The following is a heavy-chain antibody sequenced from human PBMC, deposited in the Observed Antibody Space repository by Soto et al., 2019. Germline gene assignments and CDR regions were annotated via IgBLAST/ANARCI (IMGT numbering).Heavy chain of an antibody. CDR3: AQDLWELASYFEY. V-gene: IGHV3-30*18. D-gene: IGHD1-26*01. CDR1: GFTFSSYG. CDR2: ISYDGSNK. Sequence: QVQLVESGGGVVQPGRSLRLSCAASGFTFSSYGMHWVRQAPGKGLEWVAVISYDGSNKYYAYSVKGRFTISRDNSKNTPYLQMNSLRAEDTAVYYCAQDLWELASYFEYWGQGTLVTVSS. J-gene: IGHJ4*02.